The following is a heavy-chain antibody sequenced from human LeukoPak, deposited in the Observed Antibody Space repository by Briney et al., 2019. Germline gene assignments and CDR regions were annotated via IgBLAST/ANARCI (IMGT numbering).Heavy chain of an antibody. CDR1: GFTFSNAW. V-gene: IGHV3-15*01. J-gene: IGHJ4*02. CDR3: CTGGLQMPN. CDR2: IKSETDGGTT. Sequence: GGSLRLSCAASGFTFSNAWMSWVRQAPGKGLEWIGRIKSETDGGTTDYAAPVKGRFTISRDDSKNTLYLQMNSLKIEDTAVYFCCTGGLQMPNWGQGTLVTVSS. D-gene: IGHD4-11*01.